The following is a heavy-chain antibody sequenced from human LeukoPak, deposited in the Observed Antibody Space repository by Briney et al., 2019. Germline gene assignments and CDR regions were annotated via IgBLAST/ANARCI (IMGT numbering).Heavy chain of an antibody. V-gene: IGHV4-31*03. CDR3: ARGSPPDFDY. CDR2: IYYSGST. J-gene: IGHJ4*02. CDR1: GGSISSGGYY. Sequence: SETLSLTCTVSGGSISSGGYYWSWIRQHPGKGLEWIEYIYYSGSTYYNPSLKSRVTISVDTSKNQFSLKLSSVTAADTAVYYCARGSPPDFDYWGQGTLVTVSS.